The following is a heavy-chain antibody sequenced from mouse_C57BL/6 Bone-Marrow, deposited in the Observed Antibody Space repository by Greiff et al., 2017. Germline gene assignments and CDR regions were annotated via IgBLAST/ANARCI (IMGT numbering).Heavy chain of an antibody. V-gene: IGHV1-55*01. J-gene: IGHJ4*01. CDR1: GYTFTSYW. CDR3: ARPFITTAPMDY. D-gene: IGHD1-1*01. CDR2: IYPGSGST. Sequence: VQLQQPGAELVKPGASVKMSCKASGYTFTSYWITWVKQRPGQGLEWIGDIYPGSGSTNYNEKFKSKATLTVDTSSSTAYMQLSSLTSEDSAVYYCARPFITTAPMDYWGQGTSVTVSS.